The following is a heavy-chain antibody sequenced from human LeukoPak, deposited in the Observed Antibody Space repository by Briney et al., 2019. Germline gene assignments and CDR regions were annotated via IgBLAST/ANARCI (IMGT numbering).Heavy chain of an antibody. CDR2: IIPIFGTA. D-gene: IGHD6-13*01. J-gene: IGHJ4*02. CDR3: ARRAAAGPEFDY. CDR1: GGTFRSYA. Sequence: SVKVSCKASGGTFRSYAISWVRQAPGQGLEWMGGIIPIFGTANYAQKFQGRVTITADESTSTAYMELSSLRSEDTAVYYCARRAAAGPEFDYWGQGTLVTVSS. V-gene: IGHV1-69*13.